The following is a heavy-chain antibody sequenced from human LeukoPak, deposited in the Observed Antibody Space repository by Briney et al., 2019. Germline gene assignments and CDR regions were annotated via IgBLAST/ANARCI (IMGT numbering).Heavy chain of an antibody. CDR2: IFYSGNT. J-gene: IGHJ4*02. V-gene: IGHV4-31*03. CDR3: AREVRSPYFFDY. D-gene: IGHD3-9*01. CDR1: GGSISSGGYY. Sequence: SETLSLTCTASGGSISSGGYYWSWIRQHPGKGLEWIGYIFYSGNTYYNPSLESRVTISVATSKNQFSLKLSSVTAADTAVYYCAREVRSPYFFDYWGQGTLVTVSS.